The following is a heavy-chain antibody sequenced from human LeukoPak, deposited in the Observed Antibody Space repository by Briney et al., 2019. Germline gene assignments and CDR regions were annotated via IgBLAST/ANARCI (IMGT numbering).Heavy chain of an antibody. Sequence: SQTLSLTCTVSGGSISSGSYYWSWIRQPAGKGLEWIGRIYTSGSTNYNPSLKSRVTISVDTSKNQFSLKLSSVTAADTAVYYCARGISFNSWPKWQSYYFDYWGQGTLVTVSS. CDR2: IYTSGST. V-gene: IGHV4-61*02. D-gene: IGHD6-13*01. CDR3: ARGISFNSWPKWQSYYFDY. J-gene: IGHJ4*02. CDR1: GGSISSGSYY.